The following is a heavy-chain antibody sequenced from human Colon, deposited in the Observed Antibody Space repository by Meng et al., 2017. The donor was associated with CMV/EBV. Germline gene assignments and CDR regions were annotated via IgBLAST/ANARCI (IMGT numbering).Heavy chain of an antibody. V-gene: IGHV4-34*01. CDR3: ARTERDDNYPRIGMDV. J-gene: IGHJ6*02. D-gene: IGHD5-24*01. Sequence: GSLRLSCGVSSGSFSGYYWAWIRQPAGKGLQWIGEMRDDGSTNYMPSLKSRVSMSIDTSKNQISLKMTSVTAADTAVYYCARTERDDNYPRIGMDVWGQGTTVTVSS. CDR2: MRDDGST. CDR1: SGSFSGYY.